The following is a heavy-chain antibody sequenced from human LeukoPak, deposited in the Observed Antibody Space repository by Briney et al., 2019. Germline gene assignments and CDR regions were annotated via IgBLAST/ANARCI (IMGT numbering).Heavy chain of an antibody. Sequence: PGGSLRLSCAASGFTVSSNYMSWVRQAPGKGLEWVSVIYSGGSTYYADSVKGRFTISRDKSKNTLYLQMNSLRAEDTAIYYCAKHYDFWSGSSRPSYFDYWGQGTLVTVSS. CDR1: GFTVSSNY. CDR2: IYSGGST. CDR3: AKHYDFWSGSSRPSYFDY. D-gene: IGHD3-3*01. J-gene: IGHJ4*02. V-gene: IGHV3-53*01.